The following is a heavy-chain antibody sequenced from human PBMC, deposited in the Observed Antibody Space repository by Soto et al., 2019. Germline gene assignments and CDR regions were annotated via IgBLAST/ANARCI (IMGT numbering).Heavy chain of an antibody. D-gene: IGHD3-3*01. V-gene: IGHV3-73*02. J-gene: IGHJ4*02. CDR1: GFIFSDSA. CDR3: SRGIDVWSGYPTYYLDY. Sequence: EVQLVESGGGLVQPGGSLKLSCAASGFIFSDSALHWVRQASGKGLEWVGRIRRKANNYATTYAESVEGRFAISRDDSKNTAYLQMNSLKTEDTAIYYCSRGIDVWSGYPTYYLDYWGQGTLVTVSS. CDR2: IRRKANNYAT.